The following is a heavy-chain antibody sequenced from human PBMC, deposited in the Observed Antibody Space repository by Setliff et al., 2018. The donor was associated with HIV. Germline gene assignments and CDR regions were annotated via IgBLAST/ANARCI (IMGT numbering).Heavy chain of an antibody. Sequence: ASVKVSCKASGYTFTTYSMHWVRQAPGQSREWMGWINVGNGDTKYSQEFQGRVTITRDTSANTAYMELSSLRSDDMAVYFCARGALLGVFDFDHWGQGTQVTVSS. D-gene: IGHD3-10*01. CDR2: INVGNGDT. CDR3: ARGALLGVFDFDH. CDR1: GYTFTTYS. V-gene: IGHV1-3*03. J-gene: IGHJ4*02.